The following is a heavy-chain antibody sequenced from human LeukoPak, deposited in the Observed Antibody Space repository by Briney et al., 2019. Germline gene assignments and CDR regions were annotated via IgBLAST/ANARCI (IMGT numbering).Heavy chain of an antibody. D-gene: IGHD3-3*01. CDR3: AKDHYWSIDY. Sequence: GGSLRLSCAASGFDFSSNWMHWVRHAPGQGLVWVPRIKGDGISTNYADSVKGRFTISRDIAKNTLYLQMNSLRAEDTGVYYCAKDHYWSIDYWGRGTLVTVSS. CDR1: GFDFSSNW. V-gene: IGHV3-74*01. CDR2: IKGDGIST. J-gene: IGHJ4*02.